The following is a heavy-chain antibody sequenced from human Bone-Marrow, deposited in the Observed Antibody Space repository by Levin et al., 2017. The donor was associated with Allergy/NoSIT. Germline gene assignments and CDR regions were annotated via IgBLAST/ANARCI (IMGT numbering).Heavy chain of an antibody. D-gene: IGHD6-19*01. Sequence: ASVKVSCKASGYTFTDYDINWVRQASGQGLEWMGWMNPYSGNTGYAQKFQGRVTMTRTTSIRAAYMELSRLRSEDTAVYYCARRYSSGWDKGAFDVWGQGTMVNVSS. V-gene: IGHV1-8*01. J-gene: IGHJ3*01. CDR2: MNPYSGNT. CDR3: ARRYSSGWDKGAFDV. CDR1: GYTFTDYD.